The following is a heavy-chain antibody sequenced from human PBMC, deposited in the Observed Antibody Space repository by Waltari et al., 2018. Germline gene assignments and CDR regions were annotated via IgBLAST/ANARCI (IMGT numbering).Heavy chain of an antibody. J-gene: IGHJ4*02. CDR3: ARDPGYSYGYQDY. CDR2: IYSGGST. V-gene: IGHV3-53*01. D-gene: IGHD5-18*01. CDR1: GFTVSSNY. Sequence: EVQLVESGGGLIQPGGSLRLSCAASGFTVSSNYMSWVRQAPGKGLEWVAVIYSGGSTDYADSVKGRFTISRDNSKNTLYLQRNSLRAEDTAVYYCARDPGYSYGYQDYWGQGTLVTVSS.